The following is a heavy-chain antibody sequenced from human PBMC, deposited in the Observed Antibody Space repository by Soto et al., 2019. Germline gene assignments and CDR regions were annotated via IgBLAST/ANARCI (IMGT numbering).Heavy chain of an antibody. Sequence: SVKVSCKASGGTFSSYAISWVRQAPGQGLEWMGGIIPIFGTANYAQKFQGRVTITADKSTSTAYMELSSLRSEDTAVHYCASFAVAEPYYFDYWGQGTLVTVSS. J-gene: IGHJ4*02. V-gene: IGHV1-69*06. CDR2: IIPIFGTA. CDR3: ASFAVAEPYYFDY. CDR1: GGTFSSYA. D-gene: IGHD6-19*01.